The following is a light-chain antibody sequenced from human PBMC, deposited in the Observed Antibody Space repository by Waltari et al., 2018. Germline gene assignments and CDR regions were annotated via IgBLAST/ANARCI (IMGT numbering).Light chain of an antibody. CDR2: GKN. CDR1: SPRSYY. CDR3: HSRDSSGDVL. V-gene: IGLV3-19*01. J-gene: IGLJ2*01. Sequence: SSELTQDPAVSVALGQSVRIPCQGDSPRSYYVSLFHQKPGQAPALVIYGKNNRPSGIADRFSASSSGSTASLTIIGAQAEDEADYYCHSRDSSGDVLIGGGTKLTVV.